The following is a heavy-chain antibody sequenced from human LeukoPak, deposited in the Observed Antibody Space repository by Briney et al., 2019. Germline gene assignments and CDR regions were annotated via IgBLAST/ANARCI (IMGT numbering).Heavy chain of an antibody. Sequence: ASVKVSCKASVYTFTSYDINWVRQATGQGLEWMGWMNPNSGNTGYAQKFQGRVTMTRNTPMSTAYMELSSLRSEDSAVYYCARGPGNNTGWSAGMPKGWFDPWGQGTLVTVSS. CDR2: MNPNSGNT. D-gene: IGHD6-19*01. V-gene: IGHV1-8*01. CDR1: VYTFTSYD. CDR3: ARGPGNNTGWSAGMPKGWFDP. J-gene: IGHJ5*02.